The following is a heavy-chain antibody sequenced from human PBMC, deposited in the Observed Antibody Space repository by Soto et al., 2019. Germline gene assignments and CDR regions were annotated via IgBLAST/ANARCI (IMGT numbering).Heavy chain of an antibody. D-gene: IGHD3-10*01. CDR2: IYYSGST. J-gene: IGHJ6*02. CDR1: GGSISSSSYY. V-gene: IGHV4-39*01. CDR3: ARQGYGSGSYYLPLTTYYYYYGMDV. Sequence: SETLSLTCTVSGGSISSSSYYWGWIRQPPGKGQEWIGSIYYSGSTYYNPSLKSRVTISVDTSKNQFSLKLSSVTAADTAVYYCARQGYGSGSYYLPLTTYYYYYGMDVWGQGTTVTVS.